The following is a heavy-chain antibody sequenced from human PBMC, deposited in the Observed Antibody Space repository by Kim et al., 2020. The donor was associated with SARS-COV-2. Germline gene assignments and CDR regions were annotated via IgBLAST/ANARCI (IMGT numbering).Heavy chain of an antibody. CDR3: ARDLSPVSAAGRTNWFDP. J-gene: IGHJ5*02. V-gene: IGHV3-21*01. D-gene: IGHD6-13*01. Sequence: GGSLRLSCAASGFTFSSYSMNWVRQAPGKGLEWVSSISSSSSYIYYADSVKGRFTISRDNAKNSLYLQMNSLRAEDPAVYHCARDLSPVSAAGRTNWFDPWGQGTLVTVSS. CDR2: ISSSSSYI. CDR1: GFTFSSYS.